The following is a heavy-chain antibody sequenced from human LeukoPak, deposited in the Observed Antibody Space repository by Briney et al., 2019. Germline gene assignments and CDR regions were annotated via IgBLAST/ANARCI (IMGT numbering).Heavy chain of an antibody. CDR3: AKDTPDCGGDCSADY. Sequence: GGSLRLSCAASGSTFSSYGMQFSNYGMHWVRQAPGQGLEWVAFIRSDGKNKYYADSVKGRFTISRDNTKNTLYLQMNSLRAEDTAVYYCAKDTPDCGGDCSADYWGQGTLVTVSS. CDR1: GSTFSSYGMQFSNYG. CDR2: IRSDGKNK. J-gene: IGHJ4*02. D-gene: IGHD2-21*02. V-gene: IGHV3-30*02.